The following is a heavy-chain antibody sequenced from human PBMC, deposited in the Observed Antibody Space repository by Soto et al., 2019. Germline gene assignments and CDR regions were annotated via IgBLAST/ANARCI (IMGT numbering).Heavy chain of an antibody. CDR2: INPSDGST. Sequence: ASVKVSCKASGYTLTDYYIHWVRQAPGQGLEWMGVINPSDGSTASAQNFQGRVTMTRDTSTSTVYMELSSLKSEDTAVYSCARDQGVCTGGSCYPSDHWGQGTLVTVSS. D-gene: IGHD2-15*01. CDR1: GYTLTDYY. V-gene: IGHV1-46*03. CDR3: ARDQGVCTGGSCYPSDH. J-gene: IGHJ5*02.